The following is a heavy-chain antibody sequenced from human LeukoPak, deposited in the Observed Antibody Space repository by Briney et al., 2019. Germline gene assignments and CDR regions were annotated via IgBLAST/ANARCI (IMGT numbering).Heavy chain of an antibody. Sequence: ASVKVSCKASGGTSSSYAISWVRQAPGQGLEWMGRIIPILGIANYAQKFQGRVTITADKSTSTAYMELSSLRSEDTAVYYCARESGSFPYYYYYGMDVWGQGTTVTVSS. CDR2: IIPILGIA. D-gene: IGHD1-26*01. CDR1: GGTSSSYA. CDR3: ARESGSFPYYYYYGMDV. V-gene: IGHV1-69*04. J-gene: IGHJ6*02.